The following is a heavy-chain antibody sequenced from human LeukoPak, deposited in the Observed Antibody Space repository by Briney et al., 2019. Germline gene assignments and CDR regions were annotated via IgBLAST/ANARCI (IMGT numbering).Heavy chain of an antibody. D-gene: IGHD2-2*01. CDR1: GGSISSYY. J-gene: IGHJ2*01. CDR3: ARHLYCSSARGCWYFDL. V-gene: IGHV4-59*08. CDR2: IYYSGST. Sequence: SETLSLTCTVSGGSISSYYWSWIRQPPGKGLEWIGYIYYSGSTNYNPSLKSRVTISVDTSKNQFSLKLSSVTAADTAVYYCARHLYCSSARGCWYFDLWGRGTLVTVSS.